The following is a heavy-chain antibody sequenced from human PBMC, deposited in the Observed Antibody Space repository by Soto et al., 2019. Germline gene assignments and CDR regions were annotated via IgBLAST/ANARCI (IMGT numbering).Heavy chain of an antibody. J-gene: IGHJ6*02. V-gene: IGHV1-3*01. CDR2: INAGNGNT. D-gene: IGHD4-17*01. CDR3: ARRIDDYGDYGTDYYYYGMDV. CDR1: GYTFTSYA. Sequence: ASVKVSCKASGYTFTSYAMHWVRQAPGQRLEWMGWINAGNGNTKYSQKFQGRVTITRDTSASTAYMELSSLRSEDTAVYYCARRIDDYGDYGTDYYYYGMDVWGQGTTVTVSS.